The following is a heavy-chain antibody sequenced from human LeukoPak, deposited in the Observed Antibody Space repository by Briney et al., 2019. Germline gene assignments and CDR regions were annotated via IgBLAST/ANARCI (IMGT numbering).Heavy chain of an antibody. CDR2: INPHSGGT. Sequence: ASVKVSCKASGYTFTDYYMHWVRQAPGQGLEWMGWINPHSGGTDHAQKFQGRVTMTRDTSISTAYMELSRLGSDDTAVYYCAKVWSAHPNYYYMDVWGKGTTVTVSS. D-gene: IGHD3-3*01. J-gene: IGHJ6*03. CDR1: GYTFTDYY. V-gene: IGHV1-2*02. CDR3: AKVWSAHPNYYYMDV.